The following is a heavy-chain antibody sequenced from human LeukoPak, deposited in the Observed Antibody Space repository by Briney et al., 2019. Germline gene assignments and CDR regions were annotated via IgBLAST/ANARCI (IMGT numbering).Heavy chain of an antibody. D-gene: IGHD3-16*01. CDR1: GGSISSGDYY. CDR2: IYSGGST. CDR3: ARARGGY. J-gene: IGHJ4*02. Sequence: LSLTCTVSGGSISSGDYYWSWIRQAPGKGLEWVSVIYSGGSTYYADSVKGRFTISRDNSKNTLYIQMNSLRAEDTAVYYCARARGGYWGQGTLVTVSS. V-gene: IGHV3-66*02.